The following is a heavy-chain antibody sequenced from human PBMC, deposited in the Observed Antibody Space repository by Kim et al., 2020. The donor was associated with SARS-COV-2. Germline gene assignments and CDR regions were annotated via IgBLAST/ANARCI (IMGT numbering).Heavy chain of an antibody. CDR3: GKCILRDYVMDV. D-gene: IGHD3-9*01. Sequence: GGSLRLSCTVSGFTFTDYGMTWVRQAPGQGLEWVSTISGSGVSTYYADSVKGRFAISRDNSKDTVYLHMSNLRAADTATYYCGKCILRDYVMDVWGQGTTVAVSS. J-gene: IGHJ6*02. CDR2: ISGSGVST. V-gene: IGHV3-23*01. CDR1: GFTFTDYG.